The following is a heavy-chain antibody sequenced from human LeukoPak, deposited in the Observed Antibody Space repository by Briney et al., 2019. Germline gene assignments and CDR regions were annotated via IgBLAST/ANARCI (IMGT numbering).Heavy chain of an antibody. CDR3: ARGQGTVTTH. D-gene: IGHD4-17*01. J-gene: IGHJ4*02. Sequence: SETLSLTCAGSGGSFSAYYWTWIRQPPGKGLEWIGEINHSGSANYNPSLKSRVTISLDTSKNQFSLKLSSVTAADTAVYYCARGQGTVTTHWGQGTLVTVSS. CDR2: INHSGSA. CDR1: GGSFSAYY. V-gene: IGHV4-34*01.